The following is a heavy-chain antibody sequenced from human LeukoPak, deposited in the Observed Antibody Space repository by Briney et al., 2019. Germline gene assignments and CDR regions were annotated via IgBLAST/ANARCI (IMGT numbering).Heavy chain of an antibody. CDR2: INHSGST. CDR3: ARGDSSGYYRYYYYYYMDV. V-gene: IGHV4-34*01. J-gene: IGHJ6*03. Sequence: SETLSLTCAVYGGSFSGYYWSWIRQPPGKGLEWIGEINHSGSTNYNPSLKSRVTISVDTSKNQFSLKLSSVTAADTAVYYCARGDSSGYYRYYYYYYMDVWGKGTTVTISS. CDR1: GGSFSGYY. D-gene: IGHD3-22*01.